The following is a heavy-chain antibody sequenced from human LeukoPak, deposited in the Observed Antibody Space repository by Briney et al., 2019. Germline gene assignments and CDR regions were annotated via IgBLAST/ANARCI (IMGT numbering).Heavy chain of an antibody. D-gene: IGHD6-19*01. J-gene: IGHJ4*02. CDR1: GSTFGSYW. V-gene: IGHV3-7*05. Sequence: PGGSLRLSCAASGSTFGSYWMTWVRQAPGKGLECVANIKPDGSEKHYVDSVEGRFTISRDNAKNSLFLEMNSLRAEDTAVYYCARGRMAVAGSYEYWGQGTLVTVSS. CDR3: ARGRMAVAGSYEY. CDR2: IKPDGSEK.